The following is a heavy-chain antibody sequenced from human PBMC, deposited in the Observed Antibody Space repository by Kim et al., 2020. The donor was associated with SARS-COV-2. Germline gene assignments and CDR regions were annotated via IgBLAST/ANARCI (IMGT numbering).Heavy chain of an antibody. J-gene: IGHJ5*02. V-gene: IGHV1-2*02. CDR3: ARGPYYYGSGSPRGDWFDP. CDR1: GYTFTGYY. D-gene: IGHD3-10*01. Sequence: ASVKVSCKASGYTFTGYYMHWVRQAPGQGLEWMGWINPNSGGTNYAQKFQGRVTMTRDTSISTAYMELSRLRSDDTAVYYCARGPYYYGSGSPRGDWFDPWGQGTLVTVSS. CDR2: INPNSGGT.